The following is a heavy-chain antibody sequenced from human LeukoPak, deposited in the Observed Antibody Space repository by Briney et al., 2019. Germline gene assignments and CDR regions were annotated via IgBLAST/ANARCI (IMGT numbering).Heavy chain of an antibody. V-gene: IGHV4-59*01. CDR2: IYCSGST. CDR3: ARDRGPPYYYYGMDV. J-gene: IGHJ6*02. Sequence: SETLSLTCTVSGGSISSYYWSWIRQPPGKGLEWIGYIYCSGSTNYNPSLKSRVTISVDTSKNQFSLKLSSVTAADTAVYYCARDRGPPYYYYGMDVWGQGTTVTVSS. CDR1: GGSISSYY.